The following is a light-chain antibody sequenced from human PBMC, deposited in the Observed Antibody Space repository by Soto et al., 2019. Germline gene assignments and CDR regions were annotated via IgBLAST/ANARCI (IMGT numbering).Light chain of an antibody. CDR3: SSYTSSSTLV. Sequence: QSALTQPASVSGSPGQSITISCTGTSSDVGGYNYVSWYQQHPGKAPKLMIYEVSNRPSGVSNRFSGSKSGNTASLTISGLQAEDGGYYYCSSYTSSSTLVFGGGTKLTVL. V-gene: IGLV2-14*01. J-gene: IGLJ2*01. CDR2: EVS. CDR1: SSDVGGYNY.